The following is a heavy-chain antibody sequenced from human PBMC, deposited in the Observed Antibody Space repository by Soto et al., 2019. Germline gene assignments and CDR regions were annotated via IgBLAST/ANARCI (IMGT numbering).Heavy chain of an antibody. CDR1: GFTVSNNY. CDR3: ATRMATAPS. D-gene: IGHD2-8*01. V-gene: IGHV3-66*01. CDR2: IYSDGGT. Sequence: EVQLVQSGGGLVQPGGSLRLSCAASGFTVSNNYLSWVRQAPGKGLQWVSLIYSDGGTDYAESVKGRFTISRDNSKNTLYLQMNSLKAEDTAIYYCATRMATAPSWGQGTLVTVSS. J-gene: IGHJ5*02.